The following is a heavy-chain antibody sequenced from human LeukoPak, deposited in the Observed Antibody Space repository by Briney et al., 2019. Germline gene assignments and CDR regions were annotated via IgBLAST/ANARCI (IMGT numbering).Heavy chain of an antibody. CDR2: IGSNGGST. CDR1: GFTFSSYA. V-gene: IGHV3-64*01. Sequence: TGGSLRLSCAASGFTFSSYAMHWVRQAPGKGLEYVSAIGSNGGSTYYANSVKGRFTISRDNSKNTLFLQMGSLRAEDMAVYYCARGGSIAARPIDYWGQGTLVTVSS. J-gene: IGHJ4*02. CDR3: ARGGSIAARPIDY. D-gene: IGHD6-6*01.